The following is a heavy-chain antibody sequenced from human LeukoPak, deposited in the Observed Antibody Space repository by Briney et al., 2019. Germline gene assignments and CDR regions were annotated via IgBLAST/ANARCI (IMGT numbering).Heavy chain of an antibody. Sequence: ASVKVSXKASGYTFTGYYMHWVRQAHGQGLEWMGWINPNSGGTNYAQKFQGRVTMTRDTSISTAYMELSRLRSDDTAVYYCARDTGAARLWFDPWGQGTLVTVSS. J-gene: IGHJ5*02. CDR1: GYTFTGYY. CDR2: INPNSGGT. V-gene: IGHV1-2*02. CDR3: ARDTGAARLWFDP. D-gene: IGHD6-6*01.